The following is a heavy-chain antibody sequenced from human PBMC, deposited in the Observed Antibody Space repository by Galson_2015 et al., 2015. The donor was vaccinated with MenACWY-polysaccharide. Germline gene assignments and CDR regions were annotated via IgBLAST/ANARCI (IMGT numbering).Heavy chain of an antibody. V-gene: IGHV1-2*02. CDR2: INPKSGDT. CDR3: ATSRFYSDTSRPNDY. CDR1: GYIFTGCY. J-gene: IGHJ4*02. Sequence: SVKVSCKASGYIFTGCYMHWVRQAPGQGLEWMGWINPKSGDTKYARKFQGRFTMTRDTSISTAYMDLSSLRSDDTAVYYCATSRFYSDTSRPNDYWGQGTLVTVSS. D-gene: IGHD3-22*01.